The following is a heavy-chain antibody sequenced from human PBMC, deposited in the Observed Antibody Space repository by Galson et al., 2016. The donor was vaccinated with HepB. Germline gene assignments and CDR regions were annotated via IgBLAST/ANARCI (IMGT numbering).Heavy chain of an antibody. V-gene: IGHV3-11*03. J-gene: IGHJ3*02. D-gene: IGHD3-10*01. CDR3: ARPAMVRGIFDI. CDR2: ISSSSSHT. Sequence: SLRLSCAASGLTFSDYFMGWIRQPPGKGLEWVAYISSSSSHTNYADSLKGRFTISRDKAKNSMYLQMSSLRVEDTAVYYCARPAMVRGIFDIWGQGTMVTVSS. CDR1: GLTFSDYF.